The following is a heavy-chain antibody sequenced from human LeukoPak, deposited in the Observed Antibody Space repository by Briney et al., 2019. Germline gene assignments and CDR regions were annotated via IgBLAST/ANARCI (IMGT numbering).Heavy chain of an antibody. CDR2: INAGNGNT. Sequence: GASVKVSCKASGYTFTSYAMSWVRQAPGQRLEWMGWINAGNGNTKYSQKFQGRVTITRDTSASTAYMELSSLRSEDTAVYYCARPSSGWYSEYFQHWGQGTLVTVSS. CDR1: GYTFTSYA. J-gene: IGHJ1*01. D-gene: IGHD6-19*01. V-gene: IGHV1-3*01. CDR3: ARPSSGWYSEYFQH.